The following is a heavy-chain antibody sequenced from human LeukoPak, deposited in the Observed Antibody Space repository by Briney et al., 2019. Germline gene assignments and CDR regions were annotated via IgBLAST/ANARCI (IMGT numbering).Heavy chain of an antibody. V-gene: IGHV3-30*18. CDR1: GFTFSSYG. CDR2: ISYDGSNK. CDR3: GKPYYGYQAYYYGMDV. D-gene: IGHD3-10*01. Sequence: GGSLRLSCAASGFTFSSYGMHWVRQAPGKGLEWVAVISYDGSNKYYADSVKGRFTISRDNSKNTLYLQMNSLRAEDTAVYYCGKPYYGYQAYYYGMDVWGQGTTVTVSS. J-gene: IGHJ6*02.